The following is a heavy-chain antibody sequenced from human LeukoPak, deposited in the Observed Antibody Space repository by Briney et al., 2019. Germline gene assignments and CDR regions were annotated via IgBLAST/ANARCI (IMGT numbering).Heavy chain of an antibody. Sequence: GGSLRLSCAASGFTFSSYNMNWVRQAPGKGLEWVSYISSSSVIYYAGSVKGRFTISRDNAKNSLYLQMNSLRDEDTAVYYCARDNPLYYFDSWGQGALVTVSS. CDR1: GFTFSSYN. V-gene: IGHV3-48*02. CDR2: ISSSSVI. CDR3: ARDNPLYYFDS. J-gene: IGHJ4*02.